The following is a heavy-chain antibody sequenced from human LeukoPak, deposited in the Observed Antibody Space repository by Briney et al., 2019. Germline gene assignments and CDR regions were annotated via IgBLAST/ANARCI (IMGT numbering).Heavy chain of an antibody. J-gene: IGHJ4*02. CDR2: MNPNSGNT. Sequence: AASVKVSCKASGYTFTSYDINWVRQATGQGLEWMGWMNPNSGNTGYAQKFQGRVTITRNTSISTAYMELSSLRSEDTAVYYCARREGEGSNFDYWGQGTLVTVSS. V-gene: IGHV1-8*01. CDR3: ARREGEGSNFDY. CDR1: GYTFTSYD. D-gene: IGHD1-26*01.